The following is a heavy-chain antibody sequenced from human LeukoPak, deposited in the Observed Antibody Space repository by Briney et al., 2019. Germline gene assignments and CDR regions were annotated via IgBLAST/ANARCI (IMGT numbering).Heavy chain of an antibody. CDR3: ARLGLHGSGTYYFFDY. CDR1: GQSLTGYF. J-gene: IGHJ4*02. V-gene: IGHV1-2*06. Sequence: GASVKVSCKASGQSLTGYFIHWVRQAPGQGLEWVGRIDPNTGDTIYAQNFQGRVTVTSATSISTAYMELSRLTSDDTAVYFCARLGLHGSGTYYFFDYWAREPWSPSPQ. D-gene: IGHD3-10*01. CDR2: IDPNTGDT.